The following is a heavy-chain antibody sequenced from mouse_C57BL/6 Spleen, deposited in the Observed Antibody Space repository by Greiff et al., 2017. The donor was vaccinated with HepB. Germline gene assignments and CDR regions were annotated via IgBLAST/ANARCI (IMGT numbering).Heavy chain of an antibody. V-gene: IGHV1-82*01. J-gene: IGHJ1*01. CDR3: ARLGGTDWYFDV. D-gene: IGHD4-1*01. CDR1: GYAFSSSW. CDR2: IYPGDGDT. Sequence: QVQLQQSGPELVKPGASVKISCKASGYAFSSSWMNWVKQRPGKGLEWIGRIYPGDGDTNYNGKFKGKATLTADKSSSTDYMQLSSLTSEYSAVYFCARLGGTDWYFDVWGAGTTVTISS.